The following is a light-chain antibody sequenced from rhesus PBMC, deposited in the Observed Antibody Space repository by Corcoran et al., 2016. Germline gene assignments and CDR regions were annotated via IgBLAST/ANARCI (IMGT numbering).Light chain of an antibody. CDR1: QGISSF. J-gene: IGKJ4*01. V-gene: IGKV1-25*01. Sequence: DIQMTQSPSSLSASVGDRVTITCRASQGISSFLAWYQQKPGKAPKLLIYTASTLQSGVPSGFRGSGSGTDFTLTISSLQPEDFGTYYCQQQNTYPLTFGGGTKVELK. CDR2: TAS. CDR3: QQQNTYPLT.